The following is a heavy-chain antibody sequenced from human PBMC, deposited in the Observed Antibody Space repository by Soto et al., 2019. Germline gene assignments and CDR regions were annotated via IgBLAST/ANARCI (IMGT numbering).Heavy chain of an antibody. V-gene: IGHV3-21*01. Sequence: EVQLVESGGGLVKPGGSLRLSCAASGFTFSSYSMNWVRQAPGKGLEWVSSISSSSSYIYYADSVKGRFTISRDNAKNSLYLQMNSLRAEDTAVYYCARESLAYEGFDYWGQGTLVTVSS. CDR1: GFTFSSYS. D-gene: IGHD5-12*01. J-gene: IGHJ4*02. CDR2: ISSSSSYI. CDR3: ARESLAYEGFDY.